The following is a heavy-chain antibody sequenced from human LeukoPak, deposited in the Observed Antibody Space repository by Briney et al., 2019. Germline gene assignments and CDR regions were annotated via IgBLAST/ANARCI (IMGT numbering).Heavy chain of an antibody. Sequence: PGGSLRLSCAASGFMFSSYAMSWVRQAPGKGLEWVSSISSSSSYIYYADSVKGRFTISRDNAKNSLYLQMNSPRAEDTAVYYCASDFSSGWSDRPYFDYWGQGTLVTVSS. CDR2: ISSSSSYI. J-gene: IGHJ4*02. V-gene: IGHV3-21*01. CDR1: GFMFSSYA. CDR3: ASDFSSGWSDRPYFDY. D-gene: IGHD6-19*01.